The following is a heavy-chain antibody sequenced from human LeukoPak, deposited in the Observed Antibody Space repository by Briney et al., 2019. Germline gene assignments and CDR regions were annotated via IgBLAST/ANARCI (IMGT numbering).Heavy chain of an antibody. V-gene: IGHV3-48*04. Sequence: GGSLRLSCAASGFTFRTYGMNWVRQAPGKGLEWISYINSNSDTVHYSNSVEGRFTISRDNAKNSLYLQMNSLRAEDTAVYYCARAVVVAATAFQHWGQGTLVTVSS. CDR1: GFTFRTYG. J-gene: IGHJ1*01. CDR2: INSNSDTV. D-gene: IGHD2-15*01. CDR3: ARAVVVAATAFQH.